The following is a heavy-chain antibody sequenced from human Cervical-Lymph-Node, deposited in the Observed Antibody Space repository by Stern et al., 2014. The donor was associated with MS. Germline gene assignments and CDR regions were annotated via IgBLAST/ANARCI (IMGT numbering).Heavy chain of an antibody. CDR2: ITRAGSET. CDR1: GSTFSTSW. Sequence: VQLVESGGGLVQPGGSQRLSCVASGSTFSTSWMSWVRQAPGKGLEWVANITRAGSETYTLDSVKGRFTIARDNAKSSLYLEMNSLRAEDTAVYYCTRFLQSGWSDLFDSWGRGTLVTVSS. J-gene: IGHJ5*01. CDR3: TRFLQSGWSDLFDS. D-gene: IGHD6-19*01. V-gene: IGHV3-7*01.